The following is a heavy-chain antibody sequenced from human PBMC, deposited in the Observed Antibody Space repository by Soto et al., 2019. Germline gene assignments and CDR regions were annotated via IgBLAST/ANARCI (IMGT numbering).Heavy chain of an antibody. V-gene: IGHV3-23*01. CDR1: GFTFSSYA. Sequence: EVQLLESGGGLVQPGGSLRLSCAASGFTFSSYAMTWVRQAPGKGLEWVSALSGSGVSTYYADSVKGRFTISRDNSKNTLYLLMNSLRAEDTAVYYCARGGGSKDYYDTSGYYLYYYYAMDVWGQWTTVTVSS. J-gene: IGHJ6*02. D-gene: IGHD3-22*01. CDR3: ARGGGSKDYYDTSGYYLYYYYAMDV. CDR2: LSGSGVST.